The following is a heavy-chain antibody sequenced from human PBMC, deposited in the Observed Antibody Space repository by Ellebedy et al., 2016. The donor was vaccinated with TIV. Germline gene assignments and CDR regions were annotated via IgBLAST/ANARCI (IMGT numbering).Heavy chain of an antibody. Sequence: MPSETLSLTCGVSGGSISSSNWWSWVRQPPGKGLEWIGEIYHSGSTNYNPSLKSRVTISVDKSKNQFSLKLGSVTAADTAVYYCARHGLSGIPAVDYWGQGTLVTVSS. J-gene: IGHJ4*02. V-gene: IGHV4-4*02. CDR1: GGSISSSNW. D-gene: IGHD3-10*01. CDR3: ARHGLSGIPAVDY. CDR2: IYHSGST.